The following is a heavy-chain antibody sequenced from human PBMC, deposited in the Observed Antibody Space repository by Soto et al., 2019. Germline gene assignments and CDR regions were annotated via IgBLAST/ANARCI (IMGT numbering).Heavy chain of an antibody. CDR3: ARGYSSSWPTQYGMDG. D-gene: IGHD6-13*01. CDR2: IYSGGST. Sequence: PGGSLRLSCAASGFTVSSNFMSWVRQAPGKGLEWVSVIYSGGSTYYVDSVKGRFTISRDNSKNTLYLQMNSLRAEDTAVYYCARGYSSSWPTQYGMDGWGPGTTVTVSS. V-gene: IGHV3-53*01. J-gene: IGHJ6*02. CDR1: GFTVSSNF.